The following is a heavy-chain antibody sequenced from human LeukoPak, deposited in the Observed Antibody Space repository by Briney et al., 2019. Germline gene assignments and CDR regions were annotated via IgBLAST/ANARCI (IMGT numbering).Heavy chain of an antibody. D-gene: IGHD1-26*01. J-gene: IGHJ4*02. CDR2: ISGSGGST. CDR1: GFTFSSYA. CDR3: AKSASGSYYPPDY. Sequence: PGGSLRLSCAASGFTFSSYAMSWVRQAPGKGLEWVSAISGSGGSTYYADSVKGRFTISRDHSKNTLYPQMNSLRADDTAVYYCAKSASGSYYPPDYWGQGTLVTVSS. V-gene: IGHV3-23*01.